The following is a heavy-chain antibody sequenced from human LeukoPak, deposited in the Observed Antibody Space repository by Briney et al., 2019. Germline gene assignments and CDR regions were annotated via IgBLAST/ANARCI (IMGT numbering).Heavy chain of an antibody. CDR1: GFTFSSYA. Sequence: GGSLRLSCAASGFTFSSYAMHWVRQAPGKGLEWVSAISGSGGSTYYADSVKGRFTISRDNSKNTLYLQMNSLRAEDTAVYYCASDLRGYSYGYYDYYYYMDVWGKGTTVTISS. V-gene: IGHV3-23*01. J-gene: IGHJ6*03. CDR2: ISGSGGST. D-gene: IGHD5-18*01. CDR3: ASDLRGYSYGYYDYYYYMDV.